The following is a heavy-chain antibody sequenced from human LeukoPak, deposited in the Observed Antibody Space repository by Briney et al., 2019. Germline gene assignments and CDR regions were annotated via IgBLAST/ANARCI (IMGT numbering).Heavy chain of an antibody. Sequence: GGSLRLSCAASRFTFGIYWMSWVRQAPGKALEWVANINQDGSETYYVDSVEGRFTISRDNTKNSLYLQMNSLRAEDTALYYCARAASTGTVDYWGQGTLVTVSS. V-gene: IGHV3-7*01. CDR1: RFTFGIYW. CDR3: ARAASTGTVDY. D-gene: IGHD6-13*01. J-gene: IGHJ4*02. CDR2: INQDGSET.